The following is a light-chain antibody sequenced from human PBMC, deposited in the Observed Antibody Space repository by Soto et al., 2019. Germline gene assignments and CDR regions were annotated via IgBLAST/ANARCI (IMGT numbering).Light chain of an antibody. J-gene: IGKJ1*01. Sequence: EIVLTQSPGTLSLSPGERVTLSCRASQSVSNNYLAWYQQKPGQAPRLLIYGASTRATGIPARFSGSGSGTAFTLTISSLEPADVAVYYCQQRGNRPPWTFGQGTKVDIK. CDR1: QSVSNNY. CDR2: GAS. CDR3: QQRGNRPPWT. V-gene: IGKV3D-20*02.